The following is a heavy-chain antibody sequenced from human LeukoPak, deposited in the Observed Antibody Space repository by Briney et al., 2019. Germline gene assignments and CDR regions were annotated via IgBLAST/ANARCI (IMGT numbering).Heavy chain of an antibody. CDR2: INPNSGGT. J-gene: IGHJ4*02. CDR1: GYTFTGYY. D-gene: IGHD3-3*01. V-gene: IGHV1-2*02. CDR3: ARVKFYDFWSGYPIDY. Sequence: ASVKVSCKASGYTFTGYYMHWVRQAPGQGLEWMGWINPNSGGTNYAQKFQGRVTMTRDTSISTAYMELSRLRSDDTAVYYCARVKFYDFWSGYPIDYWGQGTLVTVSS.